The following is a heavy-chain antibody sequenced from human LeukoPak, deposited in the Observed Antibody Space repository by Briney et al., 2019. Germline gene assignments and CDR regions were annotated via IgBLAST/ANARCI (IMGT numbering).Heavy chain of an antibody. CDR1: GDSVSSNSAA. CDR3: ARDPPGGYGDYYYYGMDV. J-gene: IGHJ6*02. CDR2: TYYRSKWHN. D-gene: IGHD4-17*01. V-gene: IGHV6-1*01. Sequence: SQTLLLTCATSGDSVSSNSAAWNWIRQSPARGLEWLGRTYYRSKWHNDYAPSVKSRITINPDTSKNQFSLQVNSMTPEDTAVYYCARDPPGGYGDYYYYGMDVWGQGTTVTVSS.